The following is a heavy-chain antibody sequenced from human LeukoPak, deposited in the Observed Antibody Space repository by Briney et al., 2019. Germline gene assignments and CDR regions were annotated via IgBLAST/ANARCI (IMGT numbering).Heavy chain of an antibody. J-gene: IGHJ4*02. CDR2: ISYDGSNK. V-gene: IGHV3-30*03. D-gene: IGHD3-9*01. CDR3: ATPPVGTNYDILTGYPPDY. Sequence: GGSLRLSCAASGFTFSSYGMHWVRQAPGKGLEWVAVISYDGSNKYYADSVKGRFTISRDNSKNTLYLQMNSLRAEDTAVYYCATPPVGTNYDILTGYPPDYWGQGTLVTVSS. CDR1: GFTFSSYG.